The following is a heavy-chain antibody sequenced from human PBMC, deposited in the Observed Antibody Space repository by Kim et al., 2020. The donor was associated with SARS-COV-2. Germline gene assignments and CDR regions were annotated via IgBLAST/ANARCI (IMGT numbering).Heavy chain of an antibody. Sequence: SETLSLTCAVYGGSFSGYYWSWIRQPPGKGLEWIGEINHSGSTNYNPSLKSRVTISVDTSKNQFSLKLSSVTAADTAVYYCATVPGIAVAGDDAFDIWGQGTMVTVSS. CDR2: INHSGST. CDR1: GGSFSGYY. J-gene: IGHJ3*02. D-gene: IGHD6-19*01. V-gene: IGHV4-34*01. CDR3: ATVPGIAVAGDDAFDI.